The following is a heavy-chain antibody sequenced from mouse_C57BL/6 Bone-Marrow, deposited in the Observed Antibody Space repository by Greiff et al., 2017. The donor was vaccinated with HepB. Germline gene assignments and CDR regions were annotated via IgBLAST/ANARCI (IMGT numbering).Heavy chain of an antibody. D-gene: IGHD2-5*01. CDR2: IDPNSGGT. V-gene: IGHV1-72*01. Sequence: VQLKQPGAELVKPGASVKLSCKASGYTFTSYWMHWVKQRPGRGLEWIGRIDPNSGGTKYNEKFKSKATLTVDKPSSTAYMQLSSLTSEDSAVYYCATAAYYSNYEYFDVWGTGTTVTVSS. CDR1: GYTFTSYW. J-gene: IGHJ1*03. CDR3: ATAAYYSNYEYFDV.